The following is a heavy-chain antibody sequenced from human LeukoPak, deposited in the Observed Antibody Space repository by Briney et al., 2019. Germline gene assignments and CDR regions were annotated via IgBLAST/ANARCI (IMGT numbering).Heavy chain of an antibody. Sequence: SETLSLTCTVSGGSISSYYWSWIRQPAGKGLEWIGRIYTSGSTNYNPSLKSRVTMSVDTSKNQFSLKLSSVTAADTAVYYCAREIVVVPAAMYPDAFDIWGQGTMVTVSS. CDR3: AREIVVVPAAMYPDAFDI. D-gene: IGHD2-2*01. CDR2: IYTSGST. CDR1: GGSISSYY. J-gene: IGHJ3*02. V-gene: IGHV4-4*07.